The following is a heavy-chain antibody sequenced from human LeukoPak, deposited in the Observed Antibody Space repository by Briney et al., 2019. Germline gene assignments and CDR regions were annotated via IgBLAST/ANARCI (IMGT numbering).Heavy chain of an antibody. J-gene: IGHJ4*02. CDR1: GYNFTNYW. D-gene: IGHD6-13*01. V-gene: IGHV5-10-1*01. CDR2: IDPSDSYN. Sequence: GESLKISCKGSGYNFTNYWISWVRQMPGKGLEWMGTIDPSDSYNNYSPSFQGHVTISADKSISTAYLQWSSLKASDTAIYYCTRHIAAAGPDYWGQGTLVTVCS. CDR3: TRHIAAAGPDY.